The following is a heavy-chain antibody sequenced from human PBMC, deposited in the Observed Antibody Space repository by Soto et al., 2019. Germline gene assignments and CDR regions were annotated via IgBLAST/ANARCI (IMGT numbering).Heavy chain of an antibody. V-gene: IGHV4-61*01. D-gene: IGHD3-22*01. CDR2: IYYGGNT. CDR3: ASPYYYDNSGSYG. Sequence: SETLSLTCTFSVVSVNSDNYYCTWIRQPPWKGLEWIGYIYYGGNTKYNPSLNSRVSISVDTSKNQFSLNLSSVTAADTAVYYCASPYYYDNSGSYGWGQGTMCTVSS. J-gene: IGHJ1*01. CDR1: VVSVNSDNYY.